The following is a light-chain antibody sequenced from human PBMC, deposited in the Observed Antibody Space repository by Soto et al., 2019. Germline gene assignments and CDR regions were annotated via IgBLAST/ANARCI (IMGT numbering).Light chain of an antibody. V-gene: IGLV2-14*01. CDR1: SSDVGGYKF. Sequence: QSALAQPASVSASPGQSITISCTGTSSDVGGYKFVSWYQHHPGKAPKLMIYEVNNRPSGVSNRFSGSKSGNTASLTISGLQPEDEADYYCLSYTRANTRVFGRGIQLSVL. CDR3: LSYTRANTRV. J-gene: IGLJ7*01. CDR2: EVN.